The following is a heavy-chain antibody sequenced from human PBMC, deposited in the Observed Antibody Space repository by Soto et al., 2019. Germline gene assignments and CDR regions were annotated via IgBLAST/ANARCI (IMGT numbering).Heavy chain of an antibody. CDR3: ASHGHYDILTGSPVRFDP. Sequence: ASVKFSCKASGYTFTSYDINWVRQATGQGLEWMGWMNPNSGNTGYAQKFQGRVTMTRNTSISTAYMELSSLRSEDTAVYYCASHGHYDILTGSPVRFDPWGQGTLVTVSS. J-gene: IGHJ5*02. D-gene: IGHD3-9*01. CDR1: GYTFTSYD. V-gene: IGHV1-8*01. CDR2: MNPNSGNT.